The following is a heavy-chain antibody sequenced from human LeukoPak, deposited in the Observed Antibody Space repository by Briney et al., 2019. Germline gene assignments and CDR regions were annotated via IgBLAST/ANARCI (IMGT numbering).Heavy chain of an antibody. D-gene: IGHD3-22*01. CDR3: ATDSSGYLGAFDI. J-gene: IGHJ3*02. CDR2: IYHSGST. Sequence: KPSETLSLTCAVSGYSISSGYYWGWIRQPPGKGLEWIGSIYHSGSTYYNPSLKSRVTISVDTSKHQFSLKLSSVTAADTAVYYCATDSSGYLGAFDIWGQGTMVTVSS. V-gene: IGHV4-38-2*01. CDR1: GYSISSGYY.